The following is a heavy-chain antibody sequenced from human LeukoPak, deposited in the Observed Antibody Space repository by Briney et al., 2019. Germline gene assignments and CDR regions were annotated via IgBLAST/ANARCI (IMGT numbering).Heavy chain of an antibody. V-gene: IGHV3-30-3*01. CDR3: ATLGVY. D-gene: IGHD3-16*01. CDR1: GFTFSSYV. CDR2: ISYDGSNK. Sequence: QSGGSLRLSCAASGFTFSSYVMHWVRQAPGKGLEWVAVISYDGSNKYYADSVKGRFTISRDNSKNTLYLQMNSLRAEDTAVYYCATLGVYWGQGTLVTVSS. J-gene: IGHJ4*02.